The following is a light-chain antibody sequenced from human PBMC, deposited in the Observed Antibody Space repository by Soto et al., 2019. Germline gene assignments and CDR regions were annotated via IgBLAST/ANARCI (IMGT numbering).Light chain of an antibody. Sequence: QSALTQPPSASGSLGQSVTISCTGTSSDVGGYNFVSWYQQQRPGKAPKLMIYEVNKRPSRVPDRFSASKSGNTASLTVSGLQAEDEADYYCSSYAGYNWVFGGGTKLTVL. CDR1: SSDVGGYNF. V-gene: IGLV2-8*01. CDR3: SSYAGYNWV. J-gene: IGLJ3*02. CDR2: EVN.